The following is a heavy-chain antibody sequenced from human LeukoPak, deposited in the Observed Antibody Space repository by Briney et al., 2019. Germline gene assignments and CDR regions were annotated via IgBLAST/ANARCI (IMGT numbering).Heavy chain of an antibody. CDR3: ARDFHVGTRKKPYFDY. CDR2: IKQDESEK. CDR1: GFTFSSYW. Sequence: GGSLRLSCAASGFTFSSYWMSWVRQAPGKGLEWVANIKQDESEKYYVDSVKGRFTISRDNGKNSLYLQMNSLRAEDTALYYCARDFHVGTRKKPYFDYWGQGTPVTVSS. V-gene: IGHV3-7*01. J-gene: IGHJ4*02. D-gene: IGHD1-1*01.